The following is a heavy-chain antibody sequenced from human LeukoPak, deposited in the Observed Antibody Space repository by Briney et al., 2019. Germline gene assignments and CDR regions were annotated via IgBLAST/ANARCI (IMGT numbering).Heavy chain of an antibody. Sequence: PGGSLRLPCAASGFTFSSYWMHWVRQAPGKGLVWVSRINSDGSSTSYADSVKGRFTISRDNAKDTLYLQMNSLRAEDTAVYYCARVRIAAAGTWRSGMDVWGQGTTVTVSS. CDR3: ARVRIAAAGTWRSGMDV. CDR1: GFTFSSYW. CDR2: INSDGSST. V-gene: IGHV3-74*01. D-gene: IGHD6-13*01. J-gene: IGHJ6*02.